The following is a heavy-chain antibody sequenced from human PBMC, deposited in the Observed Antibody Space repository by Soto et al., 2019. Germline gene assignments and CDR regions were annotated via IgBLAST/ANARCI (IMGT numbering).Heavy chain of an antibody. CDR3: AKSKAYYYDSSGPPDDFDI. D-gene: IGHD3-22*01. Sequence: GGSLRLSCAASGFTFSSYAITWVRQAPGKGLEWVSAISGSGGSTYYADSVKGRFTISRDNSKNTLYLQMNSLRAEDTAVYYCAKSKAYYYDSSGPPDDFDIWGQGTMVTVSS. J-gene: IGHJ3*02. CDR1: GFTFSSYA. CDR2: ISGSGGST. V-gene: IGHV3-23*01.